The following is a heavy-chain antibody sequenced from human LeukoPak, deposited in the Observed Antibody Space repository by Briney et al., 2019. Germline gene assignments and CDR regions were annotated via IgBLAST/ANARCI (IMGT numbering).Heavy chain of an antibody. J-gene: IGHJ4*02. CDR2: IYSGGSA. V-gene: IGHV3-66*02. CDR3: ARGGGCSGTNCYIDAFDI. Sequence: GGSLRLSCAASGFTVSRSYLTWVRQAPGKGLDWVSIIYSGGSASYADSVRGRFTISRDKTKNTLYLQMNSLRAEDTAVYYCARGGGCSGTNCYIDAFDIWGQGTLVTVSS. D-gene: IGHD2-2*01. CDR1: GFTVSRSY.